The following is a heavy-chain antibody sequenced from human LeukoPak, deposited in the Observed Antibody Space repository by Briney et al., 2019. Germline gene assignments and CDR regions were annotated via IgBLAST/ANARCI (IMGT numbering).Heavy chain of an antibody. CDR1: GGSISSSSYY. J-gene: IGHJ4*02. CDR3: ARAIRMVRGVTLDY. Sequence: PSETLSLTCTVSGGSISSSSYYWGWIRQPPGKGLEWIGSIYYSGSTYYNPSLKSRVTISVDTSKNQFSLKLSSVTAADTAVYYCARAIRMVRGVTLDYWGQGTLVTVSS. D-gene: IGHD3-10*01. V-gene: IGHV4-39*07. CDR2: IYYSGST.